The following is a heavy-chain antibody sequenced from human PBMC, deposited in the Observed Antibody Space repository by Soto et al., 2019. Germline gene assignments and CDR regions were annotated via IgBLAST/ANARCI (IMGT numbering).Heavy chain of an antibody. V-gene: IGHV3-21*01. CDR1: GLPFSSYS. J-gene: IGHJ6*02. D-gene: IGHD1-1*01. CDR3: AREYDDCGPYYYYGMYG. Sequence: GGALSDSCAASGLPFSSYSMNWARQAPGKGLEWVSSISSSSYIYYADSVKGRFTISRDNAKNSLYLQMNSLRAEDTAVYYCAREYDDCGPYYYYGMYGRGQRYTFTV. CDR2: ISSSSYI.